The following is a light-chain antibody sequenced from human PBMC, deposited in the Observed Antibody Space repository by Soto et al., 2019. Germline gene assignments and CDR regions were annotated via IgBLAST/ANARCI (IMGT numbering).Light chain of an antibody. J-gene: IGLJ1*01. V-gene: IGLV1-40*01. CDR3: QSYDNSLSGSEV. CDR2: GIF. Sequence: SVLTQPPSVSGAPGQRVTISCTGSSSNIGAGYDVHWYQQLPGAAPTLLIFGIFNRPSGVSERFSGPRSGASASLVIAGLQAEDEADYFCQSYDNSLSGSEVFGTGTKVTVL. CDR1: SSNIGAGYD.